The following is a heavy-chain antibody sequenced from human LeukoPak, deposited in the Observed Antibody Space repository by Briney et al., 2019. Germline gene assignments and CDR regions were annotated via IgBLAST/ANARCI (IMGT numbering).Heavy chain of an antibody. CDR2: ISSSSSYI. CDR1: GFTFSSYS. CDR3: AREMVPYDFWSGYQV. J-gene: IGHJ4*02. Sequence: GGSLRLSCAASGFTFSSYSMNWVRQAPGKGLEWVSSISSSSSYIYYADSVKGRFTISRDNAKNSLYLQMNSLRAEDTAVYYCAREMVPYDFWSGYQVWGQGALVTVSS. D-gene: IGHD3-3*01. V-gene: IGHV3-21*01.